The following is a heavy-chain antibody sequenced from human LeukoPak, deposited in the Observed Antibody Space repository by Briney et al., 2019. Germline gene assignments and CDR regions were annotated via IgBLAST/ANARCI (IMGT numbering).Heavy chain of an antibody. CDR1: GGSFSGYY. CDR2: INHSGST. D-gene: IGHD3-3*01. J-gene: IGHJ4*02. Sequence: TPSETLSLTCAVYGGSFSGYYWGWIRQPPGKGLEWIGEINHSGSTNYNPSLKSRVTISVDTSKNQFSLKLSSVTAADTAVYYCARGSDFWSGYYWGYYFDYWGQGTLVTVSS. V-gene: IGHV4-34*01. CDR3: ARGSDFWSGYYWGYYFDY.